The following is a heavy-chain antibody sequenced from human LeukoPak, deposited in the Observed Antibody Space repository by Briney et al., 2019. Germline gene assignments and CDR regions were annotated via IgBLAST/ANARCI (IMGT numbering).Heavy chain of an antibody. Sequence: GGSLRLSCAASGFTFRNYGMHWVRQAPGKGLEWVAVIWYDGGNKYYADSVKGRFTISRDNSKNILFLQMDSLRAEDTAVYYCARDLRGTGLLPLDYWGQGTLVTVSS. D-gene: IGHD1-26*01. CDR2: IWYDGGNK. J-gene: IGHJ4*02. CDR1: GFTFRNYG. V-gene: IGHV3-33*01. CDR3: ARDLRGTGLLPLDY.